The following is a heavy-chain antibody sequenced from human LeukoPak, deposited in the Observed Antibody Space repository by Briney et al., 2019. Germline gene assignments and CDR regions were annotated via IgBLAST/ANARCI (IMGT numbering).Heavy chain of an antibody. Sequence: PGGSLRLSCAASGFTFSSYSMNWVRQAPGEGLEWVSSISISSSYIYYADSVKGRFTISRDNAKNSLYLQMNSLRAEDTAVYYCARGRRYYDYVWGIRDSDYWGQGTLVTVSS. CDR1: GFTFSSYS. V-gene: IGHV3-21*01. D-gene: IGHD3-16*01. CDR2: ISISSSYI. J-gene: IGHJ4*02. CDR3: ARGRRYYDYVWGIRDSDY.